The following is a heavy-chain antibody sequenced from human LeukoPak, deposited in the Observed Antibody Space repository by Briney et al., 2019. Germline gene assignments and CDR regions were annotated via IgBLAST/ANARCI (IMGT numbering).Heavy chain of an antibody. Sequence: GGSLRLSCAASGFTFSNYGMTWVRQAPGKGLEWVSTISGRSGSTYYADAVKGRFTISRDNSKNTLYLQVNSLRAEDTAVYYCAKVPARSVVVPAAIVYYFDYWGQGTLVTVSS. J-gene: IGHJ4*02. D-gene: IGHD2-2*02. CDR3: AKVPARSVVVPAAIVYYFDY. CDR1: GFTFSNYG. CDR2: ISGRSGST. V-gene: IGHV3-23*01.